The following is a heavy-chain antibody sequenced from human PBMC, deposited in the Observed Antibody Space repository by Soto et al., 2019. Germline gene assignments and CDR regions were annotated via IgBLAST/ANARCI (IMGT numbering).Heavy chain of an antibody. J-gene: IGHJ6*02. CDR3: ARSYYDFWRTYYYYYGMDV. Sequence: QVQLVQSGAEVKKPGASVKVSCKASGYTFTSYDINWVRQATGQGLEWMGWMNPNSGNTGYAQKFQGRVTMTRNTSISTAYMERSSLRSEDTAVYYCARSYYDFWRTYYYYYGMDVWGQGTTVTVSS. CDR2: MNPNSGNT. D-gene: IGHD3-3*01. V-gene: IGHV1-8*01. CDR1: GYTFTSYD.